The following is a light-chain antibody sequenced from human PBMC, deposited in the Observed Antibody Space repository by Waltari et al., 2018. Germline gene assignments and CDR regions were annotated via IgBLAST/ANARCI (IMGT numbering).Light chain of an antibody. V-gene: IGKV3-20*01. CDR1: QSVGGT. Sequence: EIVLTQSPGTLSLSPGDTVTLSCRASQSVGGTLAWYQQKSGQAPRLLIYGASIRATGVPDRFSGSGSGTEFSLTISRLEPEDFAVYYCQHYVRLPVTFGQGTKVEIK. J-gene: IGKJ1*01. CDR2: GAS. CDR3: QHYVRLPVT.